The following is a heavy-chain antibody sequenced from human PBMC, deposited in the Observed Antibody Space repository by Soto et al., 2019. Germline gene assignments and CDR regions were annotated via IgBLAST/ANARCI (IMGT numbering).Heavy chain of an antibody. V-gene: IGHV2-5*01. Sequence: VPTLVNPTQSLTLTCSFSGFSLSTSGVGVGWIRQPPGKALECLALIYWSGDEHYRPSLKTRLTITKDTSKNQVVLTMTNMDPVDTATYYCARGVATRPVFAFDIWGHGTMVTV. CDR2: IYWSGDE. CDR1: GFSLSTSGVG. CDR3: ARGVATRPVFAFDI. J-gene: IGHJ3*02. D-gene: IGHD6-6*01.